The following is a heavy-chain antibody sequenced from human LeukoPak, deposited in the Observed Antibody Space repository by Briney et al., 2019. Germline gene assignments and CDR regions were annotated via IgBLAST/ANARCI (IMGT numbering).Heavy chain of an antibody. V-gene: IGHV3-9*01. CDR3: AREVAAAGIGNWFDP. CDR2: ISWNSGSI. CDR1: GFTFDDYA. J-gene: IGHJ5*02. Sequence: GGSLRLSCAASGFTFDDYAMHWVRQAPGKGLEWVSGISWNSGSIGYADSVKGRFTISRDNAKNSLYLQMNSLRAEDTAVYYCAREVAAAGIGNWFDPWGQGTLVTVSS. D-gene: IGHD6-13*01.